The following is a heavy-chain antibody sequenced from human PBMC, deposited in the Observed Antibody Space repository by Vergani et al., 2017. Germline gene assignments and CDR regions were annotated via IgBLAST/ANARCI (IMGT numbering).Heavy chain of an antibody. CDR3: AKGYGDYVPYNWFDP. CDR1: GFTFSSYG. Sequence: VQLVESGGGLVKPGGSLRLSCAASGFTFSSYGMHWVRQAPGKGLEWVAVISYDGSNKYYADSVKGRFTISRDNSKNTLYLQMNSLRAEDTAVYYCAKGYGDYVPYNWFDPWGQGTLVTVSS. V-gene: IGHV3-30*18. J-gene: IGHJ5*02. D-gene: IGHD4-17*01. CDR2: ISYDGSNK.